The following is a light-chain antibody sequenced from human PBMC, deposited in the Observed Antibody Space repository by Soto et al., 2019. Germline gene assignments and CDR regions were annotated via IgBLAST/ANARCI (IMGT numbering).Light chain of an antibody. Sequence: DIQMTQSPSSLSASVGDRVTIPCRASQSISSYLNWYQQKPGKAPKLLIYAASSLQSGVPSRFSGSGSGTEFTLTITSLQPDDFATYYCQQYNSYPWTFGQGTKVDI. V-gene: IGKV1-39*01. CDR2: AAS. J-gene: IGKJ1*01. CDR1: QSISSY. CDR3: QQYNSYPWT.